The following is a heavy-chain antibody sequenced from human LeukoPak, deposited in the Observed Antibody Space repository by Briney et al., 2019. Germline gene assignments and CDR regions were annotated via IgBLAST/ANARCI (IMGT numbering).Heavy chain of an antibody. CDR1: GYTFTSYY. V-gene: IGHV1-46*01. CDR3: ARHCSIGDDAFDI. D-gene: IGHD2-2*01. CDR2: INPSGGST. Sequence: ASVRFSCKASGYTFTSYYMHWVRQAPGQGLEWMGIINPSGGSTSYAQKFQGRVTMTRDTSTSTVYMELSSLRSEDTAVYYCARHCSIGDDAFDIWGQGTMVTVSS. J-gene: IGHJ3*02.